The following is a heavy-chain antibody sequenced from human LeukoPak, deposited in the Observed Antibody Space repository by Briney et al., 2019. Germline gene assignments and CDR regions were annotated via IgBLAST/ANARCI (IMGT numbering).Heavy chain of an antibody. CDR3: AKRGVVIRVILVGFHEEAYYFDS. CDR1: GFTFSSYA. Sequence: GGSLRPSCAASGFTFSSYAMSWIRQTPGKGLEWLAHISGDSVTIYYTDSVKGRFTISRDNPKNTLYLQMNSLRAEDTAVYFCAKRGVVIRVILVGFHEEAYYFDSWGQGALVTVSS. V-gene: IGHV3-23*01. CDR2: ISGDSVTI. D-gene: IGHD3-22*01. J-gene: IGHJ4*02.